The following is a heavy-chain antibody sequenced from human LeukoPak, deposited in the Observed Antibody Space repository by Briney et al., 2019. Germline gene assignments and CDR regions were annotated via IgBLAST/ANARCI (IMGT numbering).Heavy chain of an antibody. CDR3: AMEGDSGWYFGY. CDR1: GYSVSSNSAA. Sequence: SQTLSLTCAISGYSVSSNSAAWDWIRQSPSRGLEWLGRTYYRSKWYNDYAVSVKSRITINPDTSKNQFSLQLNSVTPEDTAVYYCAMEGDSGWYFGYWGQGTLVTVSS. D-gene: IGHD6-19*01. J-gene: IGHJ4*02. CDR2: TYYRSKWYN. V-gene: IGHV6-1*01.